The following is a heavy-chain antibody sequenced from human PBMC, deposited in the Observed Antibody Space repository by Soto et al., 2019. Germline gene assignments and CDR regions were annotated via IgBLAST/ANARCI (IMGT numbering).Heavy chain of an antibody. CDR2: ISGSGGST. Sequence: GWSLRLSCAASGFTFSSYAMSWVRQAPGKGLEWVSAISGSGGSTYYADSVKGRFTISRDNSKNTLYLQMNSLRAEDTAVYYCAKTWYVVPAANQNWFDTWGQGTLVTVAS. CDR1: GFTFSSYA. CDR3: AKTWYVVPAANQNWFDT. D-gene: IGHD2-2*01. J-gene: IGHJ5*02. V-gene: IGHV3-23*01.